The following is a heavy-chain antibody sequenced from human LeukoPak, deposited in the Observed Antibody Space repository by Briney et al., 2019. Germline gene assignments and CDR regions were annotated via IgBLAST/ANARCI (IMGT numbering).Heavy chain of an antibody. V-gene: IGHV1-2*02. J-gene: IGHJ5*02. D-gene: IGHD6-13*01. CDR3: ARDSHRSSWSWFDP. CDR1: GYTFSDYY. Sequence: ASVKVSCKASGYTFSDYYMHWVRQAPGQGLEWMGWINPNSGGTNYAQKFQGRVTMTTDTSTSTAYMELRSLSSDDTAVYHCARDSHRSSWSWFDPWGQGTLVTVSS. CDR2: INPNSGGT.